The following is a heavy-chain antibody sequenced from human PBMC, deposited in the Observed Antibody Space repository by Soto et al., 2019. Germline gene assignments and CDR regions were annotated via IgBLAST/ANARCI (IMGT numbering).Heavy chain of an antibody. J-gene: IGHJ5*02. CDR1: GYTFTCHA. CDR3: AREDPRGSGWYHWFDP. D-gene: IGHD6-19*01. CDR2: INVGNGIP. V-gene: IGHV1-3*01. Sequence: GASVKVSCKASGYTFTCHAMHWVRQAPGQRLEWMGWINVGNGIPKYSQKFQGRVTFTRDTSANTTYMELNSLTSEDTAVYYCAREDPRGSGWYHWFDPWGQGTPVTVSS.